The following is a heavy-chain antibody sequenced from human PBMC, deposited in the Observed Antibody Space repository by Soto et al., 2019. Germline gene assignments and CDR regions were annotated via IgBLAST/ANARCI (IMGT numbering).Heavy chain of an antibody. CDR1: GFTFSSCA. D-gene: IGHD3-22*01. V-gene: IGHV3-30-3*01. CDR3: AREDYYDSSGYNWFDP. Sequence: GGSLRLSCAASGFTFSSCAMHWVRQAPGKGLEWVAVISYDGSNKYYADSVKGRFTISRDNSKNTLYLQMNSLRAEDTAVYYCAREDYYDSSGYNWFDPWGQGTLVTVPS. CDR2: ISYDGSNK. J-gene: IGHJ5*02.